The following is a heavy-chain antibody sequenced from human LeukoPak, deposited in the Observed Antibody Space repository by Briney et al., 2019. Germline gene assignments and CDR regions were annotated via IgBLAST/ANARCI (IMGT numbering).Heavy chain of an antibody. V-gene: IGHV3-21*01. CDR2: ISSSSSYI. Sequence: GGSLRLSCAASGFTFSSYSMNWVRQAPGKGLEWVSSISSSSSYIYYADSVKGRFTISRDNAKNSLYLQMNSLRAEDTAVYYCARDQSYYDSSGYHSGVFDYWGQGTLVTVSS. J-gene: IGHJ4*02. D-gene: IGHD3-22*01. CDR1: GFTFSSYS. CDR3: ARDQSYYDSSGYHSGVFDY.